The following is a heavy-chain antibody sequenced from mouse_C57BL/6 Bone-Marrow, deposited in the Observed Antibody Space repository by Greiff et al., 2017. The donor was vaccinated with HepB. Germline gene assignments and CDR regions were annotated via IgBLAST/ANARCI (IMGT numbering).Heavy chain of an antibody. V-gene: IGHV1-81*01. D-gene: IGHD1-1*01. CDR3: ARAITTVVAKYYFDY. CDR1: GYTFTSYG. J-gene: IGHJ2*01. CDR2: IYPGSGNT. Sequence: VQLQQSGAELARPGASVKLSCKASGYTFTSYGISWVKQRTGQGLEWIGEIYPGSGNTYYNEKFKGKATLTADKSSSTAYMELRSLTSEDSAVYFCARAITTVVAKYYFDYWGQGTTLTVSS.